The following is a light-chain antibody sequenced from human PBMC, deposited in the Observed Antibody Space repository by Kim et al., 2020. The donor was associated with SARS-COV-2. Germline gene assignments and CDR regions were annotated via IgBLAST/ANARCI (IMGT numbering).Light chain of an antibody. Sequence: QPVLTQPPSASASLGASVTLTCTLSSGYSNYKVDWYQQRPGKGPRFVMRVGTGGIVGSKGDGVPDRFSVLGSGLNRYLTIKNIQEEDASDYHCGADHASGSNFVYVFGTGTKVTVL. CDR2: VGTGGIVG. CDR3: GADHASGSNFVYV. CDR1: SGYSNYK. V-gene: IGLV9-49*01. J-gene: IGLJ1*01.